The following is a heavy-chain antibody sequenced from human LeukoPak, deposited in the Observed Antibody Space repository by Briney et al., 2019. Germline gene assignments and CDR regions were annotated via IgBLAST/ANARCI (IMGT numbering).Heavy chain of an antibody. V-gene: IGHV4-59*01. CDR3: TRSGYGDHHDF. J-gene: IGHJ4*02. CDR2: IYNSGSTDYT. D-gene: IGHD4-17*01. CDR1: VGSISSYY. Sequence: PSETLSLTCTVSVGSISSYYWSWIRQPPGKGLESIGYIYNSGSTDYTDYNPSLKSRVTISVDSSKNQFSLRLSSVTAADADVYDCTRSGYGDHHDFWGQGTLVTVSS.